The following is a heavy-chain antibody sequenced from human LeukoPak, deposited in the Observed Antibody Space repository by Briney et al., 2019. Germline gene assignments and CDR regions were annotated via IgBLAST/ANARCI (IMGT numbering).Heavy chain of an antibody. Sequence: ASVKLSCKASGYTFTSYAMHWVRQAPGQRLEWMGWINAGNGNTKYSQEFQGRVTITRDTSASTACMELSRLRSEDMAVYYCARSIVAGVGMDVWGKGTTVTVSS. CDR2: INAGNGNT. CDR3: ARSIVAGVGMDV. D-gene: IGHD3-3*01. CDR1: GYTFTSYA. J-gene: IGHJ6*03. V-gene: IGHV1-3*03.